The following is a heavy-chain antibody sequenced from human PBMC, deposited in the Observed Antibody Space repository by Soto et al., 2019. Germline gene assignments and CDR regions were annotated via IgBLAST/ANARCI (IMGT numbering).Heavy chain of an antibody. V-gene: IGHV4-39*01. CDR3: ARRLSSGGTFLDV. Sequence: SETLSLTCTVSGGSISSSSYYWGWIRQPPGKGLEWIGSIYYSGSTYYNPSLKSRVTISVDTSKNQFSLKLSSVTAADTAVYYCARRLSSGGTFLDVWGKGTTVTVSS. CDR1: GGSISSSSYY. D-gene: IGHD2-15*01. J-gene: IGHJ6*04. CDR2: IYYSGST.